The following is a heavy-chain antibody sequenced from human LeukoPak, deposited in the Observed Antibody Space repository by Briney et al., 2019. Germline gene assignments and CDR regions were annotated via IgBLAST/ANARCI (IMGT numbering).Heavy chain of an antibody. V-gene: IGHV3-23*01. CDR2: ISGSGDST. CDR1: GFTFSTYA. CDR3: AKDRSDNKTWYAGSH. J-gene: IGHJ4*02. Sequence: GGSLRLSCAASGFTFSTYAMSWVRQAPGKGLEWVSGISGSGDSTYYADPVKGRFTISRDNSKNTLYLQMSSLRAEDTAVYYCAKDRSDNKTWYAGSHWGQGTLVTVSS. D-gene: IGHD2-8*01.